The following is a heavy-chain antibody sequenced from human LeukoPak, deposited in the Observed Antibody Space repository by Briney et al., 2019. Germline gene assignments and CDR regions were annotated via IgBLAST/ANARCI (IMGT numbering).Heavy chain of an antibody. CDR1: GVTLSTYA. J-gene: IGHJ4*02. Sequence: GGSLRLSCAASGVTLSTYAMSWARQAPGRGLEWVSGISSSGSGGNTYYADSVKGRFTISRDNSKSTLSLQMNSLRAEDTAVYYCAKVKGYSNYVEIDYFDNWGQGTLVTVSS. CDR3: AKVKGYSNYVEIDYFDN. CDR2: ISSSGSGGNT. V-gene: IGHV3-23*01. D-gene: IGHD4-11*01.